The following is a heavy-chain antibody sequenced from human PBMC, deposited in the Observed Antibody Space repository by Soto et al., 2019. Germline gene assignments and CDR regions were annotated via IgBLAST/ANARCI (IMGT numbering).Heavy chain of an antibody. D-gene: IGHD3-9*01. CDR1: GFTFSSYA. CDR2: ISGSGGST. V-gene: IGHV3-23*01. J-gene: IGHJ5*02. Sequence: GGSLRLSCAASGFTFSSYAMSWVRQAPGKGLEWVSAISGSGGSTYYADSVKGRFTISRDNSKNTLYLQMNSLRAEDTAVYYCAKDSLRGYFDWSLPTRDWFDPWGQGTLVTVSS. CDR3: AKDSLRGYFDWSLPTRDWFDP.